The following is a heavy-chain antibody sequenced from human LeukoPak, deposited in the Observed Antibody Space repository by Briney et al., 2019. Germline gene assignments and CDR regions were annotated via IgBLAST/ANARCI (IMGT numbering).Heavy chain of an antibody. CDR1: GFSVSRNY. CDR3: ARKTDHQTGGDY. CDR2: IYSGGST. V-gene: IGHV3-66*01. D-gene: IGHD1-1*01. Sequence: PGGSRRLSCAASGFSVSRNYMTWVRQAPGEGLEWVSLIYSGGSTSYADSVKGRFTISRDNSKKTLYLQMNSLRAEDTAVYYCARKTDHQTGGDYWGQGTLATVSS. J-gene: IGHJ4*02.